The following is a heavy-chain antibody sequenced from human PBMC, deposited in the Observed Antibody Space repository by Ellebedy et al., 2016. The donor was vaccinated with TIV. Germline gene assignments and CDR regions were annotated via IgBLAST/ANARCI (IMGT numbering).Heavy chain of an antibody. D-gene: IGHD6-19*01. CDR2: ISDSGSMI. Sequence: GGSLRLXCAASGFSSSDYYMSWIRQASGKGLEWVSYISDSGSMIHYADSVKGRFTISRDNSKNSLYLQMNNLRAEDTAVYYCARISSGRSFYGMDVWGQGTTVTVSS. J-gene: IGHJ6*02. CDR1: GFSSSDYY. CDR3: ARISSGRSFYGMDV. V-gene: IGHV3-11*01.